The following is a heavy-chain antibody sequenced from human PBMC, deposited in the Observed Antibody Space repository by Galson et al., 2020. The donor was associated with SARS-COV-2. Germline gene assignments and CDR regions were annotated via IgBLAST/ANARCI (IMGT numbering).Heavy chain of an antibody. V-gene: IGHV5-51*01. D-gene: IGHD1-26*01. J-gene: IGHJ4*02. CDR1: GSSFTSYW. CDR2: IYPGDSDT. CDR3: ARAGGAMRYFVY. Sequence: GASLKISCKGSGSSFTSYWIGWVRQMPGKGLEWMGIIYPGDSDTRYSPSFQGQVTISADKSISTAYVQWSSLKTSDTAMYYCARAGGAMRYFVYWGQGTLITVSS.